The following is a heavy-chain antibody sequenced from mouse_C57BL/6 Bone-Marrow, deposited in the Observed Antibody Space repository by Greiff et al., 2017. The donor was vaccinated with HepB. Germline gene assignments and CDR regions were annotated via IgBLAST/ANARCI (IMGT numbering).Heavy chain of an antibody. V-gene: IGHV5-12*01. D-gene: IGHD2-2*01. Sequence: EVKLMESGGGLVQPGGSLKLSCAASGFTFSDYYMYWVRQTPEKRLEWVAYISNGGGSTYYPDTVKGRFTISRDNAKNTLYLQMSRLKSEDTAMYYCARQGYGYDLYYFDYWGQGTTLTVSS. CDR1: GFTFSDYY. CDR3: ARQGYGYDLYYFDY. CDR2: ISNGGGST. J-gene: IGHJ2*01.